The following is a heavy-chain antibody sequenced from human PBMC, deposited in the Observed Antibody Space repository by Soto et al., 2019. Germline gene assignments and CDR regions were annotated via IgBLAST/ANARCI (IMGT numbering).Heavy chain of an antibody. CDR2: ISTYNGDT. D-gene: IGHD2-21*02. J-gene: IGHJ4*02. CDR3: ARGGHIAVVTASFDY. Sequence: ASVKVSCKASGYTFTRSGISWVRQAPGQGLEWMGWISTYNGDTNYAQTFQGRVTMTTDTSTSTVHMELSSLRSDDTALYYCARGGHIAVVTASFDYWGQGTLVTVSS. CDR1: GYTFTRSG. V-gene: IGHV1-18*01.